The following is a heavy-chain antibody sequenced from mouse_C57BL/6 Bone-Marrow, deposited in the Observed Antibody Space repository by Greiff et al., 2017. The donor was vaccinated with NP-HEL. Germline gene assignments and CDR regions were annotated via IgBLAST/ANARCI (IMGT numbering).Heavy chain of an antibody. CDR3: TPTSGSSYLSYWCFDV. V-gene: IGHV1-5*01. D-gene: IGHD1-1*01. Sequence: VQLQQSGTVLARPGASVKMSCKTSGYTFTSYWMHWVKQRPGQGLEWIGAIYPGNSDTSYNQKFKGKAKLTAVTSASTAYMEVSRLTNEDSAVYCCTPTSGSSYLSYWCFDVWGTGTPVTVSS. CDR2: IYPGNSDT. CDR1: GYTFTSYW. J-gene: IGHJ1*03.